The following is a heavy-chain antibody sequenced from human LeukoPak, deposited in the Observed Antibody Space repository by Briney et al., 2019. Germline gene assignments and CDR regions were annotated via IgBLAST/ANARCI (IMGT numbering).Heavy chain of an antibody. CDR3: AREMRIDYSSSLPIDY. J-gene: IGHJ4*02. V-gene: IGHV1-2*02. D-gene: IGHD6-6*01. CDR2: INPNSGGT. Sequence: ASVKVSCKASGYTFTGYYMHWVRQAPGQGLEWMGWINPNSGGTNYAQKFQGRVTMTRDTSISTAYMDLSRLRSDDTAVYYCAREMRIDYSSSLPIDYWGQGTLVTVSS. CDR1: GYTFTGYY.